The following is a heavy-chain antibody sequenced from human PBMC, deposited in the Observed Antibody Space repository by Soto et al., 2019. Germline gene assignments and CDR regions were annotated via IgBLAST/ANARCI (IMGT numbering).Heavy chain of an antibody. CDR1: GGSLSYRY. CDR3: ARTIDYGYMDV. D-gene: IGHD3-16*01. Sequence: QVQLQESGPGLVNPSETLSLTCIVSGGSLSYRYWSWIRQPPGKELEWIAYIYYSGSTNYSPSLRNRLTVSVDTAKNQFSLKLTSVTAADTATYYCARTIDYGYMDVWGKWTTVTVSS. V-gene: IGHV4-59*11. J-gene: IGHJ6*03. CDR2: IYYSGST.